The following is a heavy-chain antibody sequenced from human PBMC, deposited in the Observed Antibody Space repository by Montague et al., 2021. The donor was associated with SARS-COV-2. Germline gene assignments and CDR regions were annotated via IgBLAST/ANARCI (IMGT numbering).Heavy chain of an antibody. Sequence: SETLSLTCTVSGGSISSYYWSWIRQPPGKGLEWIGYIYYSGSTNYNPPLKSRVTISVDTSKNQFSLKLSSVTAADTAVYYCARGIFTIPFIPAHYYMDVWGKGTTVTVSS. CDR1: GGSISSYY. CDR3: ARGIFTIPFIPAHYYMDV. D-gene: IGHD3-3*01. CDR2: IYYSGST. J-gene: IGHJ6*03. V-gene: IGHV4-59*01.